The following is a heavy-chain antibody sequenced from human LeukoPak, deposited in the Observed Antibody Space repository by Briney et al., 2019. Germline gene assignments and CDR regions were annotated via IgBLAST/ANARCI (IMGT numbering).Heavy chain of an antibody. CDR1: GYTFTIYD. V-gene: IGHV1-8*01. CDR2: MNPNSGNT. D-gene: IGHD1-14*01. CDR3: ARGPGSPDRYMDV. J-gene: IGHJ6*03. Sequence: ASVKVSRKASGYTFTIYDIKWVRQATGQGAEGVGWMNPNSGNTGYAQKFQGRVTMTRNTSISTAYMELSSLRSEDTAVYYCARGPGSPDRYMDVWGKGTTVSVSS.